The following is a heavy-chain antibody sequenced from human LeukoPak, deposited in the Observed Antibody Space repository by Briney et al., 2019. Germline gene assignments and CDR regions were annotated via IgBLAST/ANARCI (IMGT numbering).Heavy chain of an antibody. Sequence: PSETLTLTCAVSGYSISSGYYWGWIRQPPGKGPEWIGSNYHSGSTYYNPSLKSQVTISVDTSKTQFSLKLSSVTAADTAVYYCARGNHDSSSWYTWGQGTLVTVSS. CDR3: ARGNHDSSSWYT. V-gene: IGHV4-38-2*01. CDR2: NYHSGST. CDR1: GYSISSGYY. D-gene: IGHD6-13*01. J-gene: IGHJ5*02.